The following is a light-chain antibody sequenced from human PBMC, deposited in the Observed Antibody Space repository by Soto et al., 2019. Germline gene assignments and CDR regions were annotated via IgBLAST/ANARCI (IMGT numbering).Light chain of an antibody. Sequence: QSALTQPASVSGSPGQSITISCTGTSSDVGSYNFVSWYQHHPGKAPRLIIYEVTKRPSGVSNRFSGSKSGNTASLTISGLQAEDEADYYCCSYAGAYAGDSTFGGYVFGTGTKLTVL. CDR1: SSDVGSYNF. V-gene: IGLV2-23*02. J-gene: IGLJ1*01. CDR3: CSYAGAYAGDSTFGGYV. CDR2: EVT.